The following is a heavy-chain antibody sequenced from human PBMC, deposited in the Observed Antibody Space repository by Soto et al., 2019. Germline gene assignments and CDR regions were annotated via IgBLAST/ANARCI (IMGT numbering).Heavy chain of an antibody. V-gene: IGHV3-23*01. D-gene: IGHD2-2*01. Sequence: GGSLRLSCAASGFTFSSYAMSWVRQAPGKGLEWVSAISGSGGSTYYADSVKGRFTISRDNSKNTLYLQMKSLRAEETAVYYCAKDPYCSSTSCPRGYYYYYMDVWGKGTTVTVSS. CDR1: GFTFSSYA. CDR3: AKDPYCSSTSCPRGYYYYYMDV. J-gene: IGHJ6*03. CDR2: ISGSGGST.